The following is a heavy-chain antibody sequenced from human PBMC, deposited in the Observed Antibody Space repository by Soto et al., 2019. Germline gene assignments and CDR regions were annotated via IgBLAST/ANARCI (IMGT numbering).Heavy chain of an antibody. D-gene: IGHD4-4*01. V-gene: IGHV4-30-2*01. Sequence: QLQLQESGSGLVKPSQTLSLTCAVSGGSISSGGYSWSWIRQPPGKGLEWIGYIYHSGSTYYNPSPKIRVXTXVXXSKTQFSLNLSSVTAADTAVYYCARGMTTVTTYDYWGQGTLVTVSS. J-gene: IGHJ4*02. CDR3: ARGMTTVTTYDY. CDR1: GGSISSGGYS. CDR2: IYHSGST.